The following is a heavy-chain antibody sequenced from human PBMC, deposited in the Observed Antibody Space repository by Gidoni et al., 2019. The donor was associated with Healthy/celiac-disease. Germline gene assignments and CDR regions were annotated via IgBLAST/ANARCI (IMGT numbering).Heavy chain of an antibody. V-gene: IGHV4-39*07. CDR2: IYYSGST. D-gene: IGHD6-13*01. CDR1: GGSISSSSYY. CDR3: AAIAAAGIALDP. Sequence: QLQLQASGPGLVKPSETLSLTCTVSGGSISSSSYYWGWIRLPPGKGLAWIGSIYYSGSTYHNPSLKSRVTISVDTAKNQFSLKLSAVTAADTAVYYCAAIAAAGIALDPWGQGTLVTVSS. J-gene: IGHJ5*02.